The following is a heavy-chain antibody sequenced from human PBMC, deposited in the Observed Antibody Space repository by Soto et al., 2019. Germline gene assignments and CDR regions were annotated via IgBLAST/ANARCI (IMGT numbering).Heavy chain of an antibody. V-gene: IGHV4-34*01. CDR1: GGSFSGYY. D-gene: IGHD3-3*01. J-gene: IGHJ6*02. CDR2: INHSGST. CDR3: ASGPKTYYDFWSGLDYYYYGMDV. Sequence: QVQLQQWGAGLLKPSETLSLTCAVYGGSFSGYYWSWIRQPPGKGLEWIGEINHSGSTNYNPSLKSRVNLSVDTSKNQFSLKLSSVTAADTAVYYCASGPKTYYDFWSGLDYYYYGMDVWGQGTTVTVSS.